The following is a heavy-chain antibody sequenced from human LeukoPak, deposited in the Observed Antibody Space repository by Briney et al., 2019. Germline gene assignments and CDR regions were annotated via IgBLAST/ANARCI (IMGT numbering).Heavy chain of an antibody. Sequence: SQTLSLTCAISGDSASSNSAAWNWIRQSPSRGLEWLGRTYYRSKWYNDYAVSVKSRITINPDTSKNQFSLQLNSVTAADTAVYYCARVGYCSGGSCYHFDYWGQGTLVTVSS. CDR2: TYYRSKWYN. D-gene: IGHD2-15*01. CDR3: ARVGYCSGGSCYHFDY. V-gene: IGHV6-1*01. J-gene: IGHJ4*02. CDR1: GDSASSNSAA.